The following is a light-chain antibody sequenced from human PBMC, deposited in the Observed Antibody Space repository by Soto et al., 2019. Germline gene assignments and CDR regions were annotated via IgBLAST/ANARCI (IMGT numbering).Light chain of an antibody. CDR2: KAS. J-gene: IGKJ4*01. CDR1: QSISSW. Sequence: DIQMTQSPSTLSASVGDRVTITCRASQSISSWLAWYQQKPGKAPKLLIYKASSLESGVPSRFSGSGTGTEFTLTISNLQPDDIQTYYCQQYNSYPSFGGRTKVEIK. CDR3: QQYNSYPS. V-gene: IGKV1-5*03.